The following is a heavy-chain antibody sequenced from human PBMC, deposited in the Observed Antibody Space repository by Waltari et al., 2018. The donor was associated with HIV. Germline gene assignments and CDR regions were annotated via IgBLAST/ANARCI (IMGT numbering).Heavy chain of an antibody. CDR1: GFTFSSYE. CDR2: IRSSGSTI. J-gene: IGHJ4*02. D-gene: IGHD3-10*01. CDR3: ARDWGSGSYR. Sequence: EVKLVESGGGLVQPGGSLRRSCAASGFTFSSYEMIWVRQAPGKGLEWVSYIRSSGSTIYYADSVKGRFTISRDNAKNSLYLQMNSLRAEDTAVYYCARDWGSGSYRWGQGTLVTVSS. V-gene: IGHV3-48*03.